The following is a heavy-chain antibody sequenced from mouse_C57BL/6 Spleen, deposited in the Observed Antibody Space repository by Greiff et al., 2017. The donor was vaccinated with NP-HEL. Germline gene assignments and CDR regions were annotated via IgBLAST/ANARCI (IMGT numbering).Heavy chain of an antibody. CDR3: ARNYGNYHYFDY. Sequence: VQLQQSGAELARPGASVKLSCKASGYTFTSYGISWVKQRTGQGLEWIGEIYPRSGNTYYNEKFKGKATLTADKSSSTAYMELRSLTSEDSAVYFCARNYGNYHYFDYWGQGTTLTVSS. V-gene: IGHV1-81*01. CDR2: IYPRSGNT. CDR1: GYTFTSYG. D-gene: IGHD2-1*01. J-gene: IGHJ2*01.